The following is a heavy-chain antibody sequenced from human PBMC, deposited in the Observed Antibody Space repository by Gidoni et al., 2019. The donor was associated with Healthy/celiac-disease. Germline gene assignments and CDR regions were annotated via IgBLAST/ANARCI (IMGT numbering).Heavy chain of an antibody. Sequence: QVQLVESGGGVVQPGRSLRLSCAASGFTFSSYGMHWVRQAPGKGLEWVEVIWYDGSNKYYADSVKGRFTISRDNSKNTLYLQMNSLRAEDTAVYYCARVGYCSGGSCPPLDYWGQGTLVTVSS. CDR3: ARVGYCSGGSCPPLDY. D-gene: IGHD2-15*01. J-gene: IGHJ4*02. CDR1: GFTFSSYG. CDR2: IWYDGSNK. V-gene: IGHV3-33*01.